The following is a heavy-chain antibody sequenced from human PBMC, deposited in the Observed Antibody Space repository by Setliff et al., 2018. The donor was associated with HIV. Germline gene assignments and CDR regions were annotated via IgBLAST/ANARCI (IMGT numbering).Heavy chain of an antibody. J-gene: IGHJ6*03. CDR1: GFTFSTYH. CDR3: VRVAYEYIYGYNNYYYMDV. Sequence: GESLKISCAASGFTFSTYHMGWVRQAPGKGLEWVAKIKQDGINKYYLDFVRGRFTISRDNAKNSLSLQMNSLGADDTAVYYCVRVAYEYIYGYNNYYYMDVWGKGTTVTVSS. CDR2: IKQDGINK. V-gene: IGHV3-7*03. D-gene: IGHD5-18*01.